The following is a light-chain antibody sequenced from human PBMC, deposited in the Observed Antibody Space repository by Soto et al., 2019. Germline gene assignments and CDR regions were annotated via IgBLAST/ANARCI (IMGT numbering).Light chain of an antibody. CDR1: QSVSSK. V-gene: IGKV3D-15*01. CDR2: GAS. CDR3: QQYNNWPPIT. J-gene: IGKJ5*01. Sequence: ETVMTQSPATLPVSPGERATLSCRASQSVSSKLSWYQQKPGQAPRLLIYGASTRATDIPARFSGSGSGTEFTLSISSLQSEDSAVYYCQQYNNWPPITFGQGTRLEI.